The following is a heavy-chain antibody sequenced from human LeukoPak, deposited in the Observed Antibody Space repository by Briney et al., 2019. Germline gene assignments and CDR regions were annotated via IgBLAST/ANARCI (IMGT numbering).Heavy chain of an antibody. Sequence: GGSLRLSCISSGFSISVHSMHWVRQAPGKGLEWVSYSAVGSGATFYADSVKGRFTISRDNDKNALHLQMNSLRGEDTAVYYCTRDRASVAFDYWGQGTLVTVSS. CDR1: GFSISVHS. J-gene: IGHJ4*02. D-gene: IGHD2-15*01. CDR2: SAVGSGAT. CDR3: TRDRASVAFDY. V-gene: IGHV3-48*01.